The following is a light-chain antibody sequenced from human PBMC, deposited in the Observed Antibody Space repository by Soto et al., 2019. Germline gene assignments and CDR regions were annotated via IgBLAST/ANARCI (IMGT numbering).Light chain of an antibody. CDR1: QSVSSRY. CDR2: DTS. CDR3: QQYSGSPWT. Sequence: ELTQSPFTLSVSPGERATLSCRASQSVSSRYLAWYQQTRSQAPSLLIYDTSTRATGIPARFSGSGSGTDFTLTISRLEPEDFADYHCQQYSGSPWTFGQGTKVEVK. J-gene: IGKJ1*01. V-gene: IGKV3-20*01.